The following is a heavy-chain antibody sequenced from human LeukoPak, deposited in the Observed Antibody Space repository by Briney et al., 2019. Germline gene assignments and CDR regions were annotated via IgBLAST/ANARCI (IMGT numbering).Heavy chain of an antibody. CDR1: GYTFTSYG. Sequence: ASVKVSCKASGYTFTSYGISWVRQAPGQGLEWMGWISAYNGNTNYAQKLQGRVTMTTDTSTSTAYMELRSLRSDDTAVYYCASSGGYGSGSYYPPAIWGQGTLVTVSS. J-gene: IGHJ4*02. D-gene: IGHD3-10*01. CDR3: ASSGGYGSGSYYPPAI. CDR2: ISAYNGNT. V-gene: IGHV1-18*01.